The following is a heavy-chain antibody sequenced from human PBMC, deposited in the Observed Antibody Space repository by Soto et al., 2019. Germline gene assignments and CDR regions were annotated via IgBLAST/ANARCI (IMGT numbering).Heavy chain of an antibody. V-gene: IGHV3-30-3*01. J-gene: IGHJ6*02. CDR1: GFTFSSYA. Sequence: QVQLVESGGGVVQPGRSLRLSCAASGFTFSSYAMHWVRQAPGKGLEWVAVISYDGSNKYYADSVKGRFTISRDNSKNTLYLQMNSRRAEDTAVYYCARGGWFGELRGRYYYGMDVWGQGTTVTVSS. CDR2: ISYDGSNK. CDR3: ARGGWFGELRGRYYYGMDV. D-gene: IGHD3-10*01.